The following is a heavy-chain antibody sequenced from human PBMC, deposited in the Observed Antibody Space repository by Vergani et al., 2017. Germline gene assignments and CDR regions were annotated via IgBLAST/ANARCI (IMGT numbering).Heavy chain of an antibody. Sequence: QMQLQESGPGLVKASETLSLTCTVSGDSIISRSYYWGWIRQPPGKGLEWIGSLYNSGNGDSSSSLKSRVTISADTSKNKFSLRLTSVTAADTAVYYCASGKYYSDSTSHFRGRYFDVWGRGTLVTVPS. J-gene: IGHJ2*01. D-gene: IGHD3-16*01. CDR2: LYNSGNG. CDR1: GDSIISRSYY. CDR3: ASGKYYSDSTSHFRGRYFDV. V-gene: IGHV4-39*01.